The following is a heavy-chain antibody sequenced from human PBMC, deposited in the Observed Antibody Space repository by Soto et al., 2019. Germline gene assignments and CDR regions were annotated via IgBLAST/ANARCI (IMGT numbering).Heavy chain of an antibody. D-gene: IGHD4-17*01. J-gene: IGHJ4*02. CDR3: AKGPRYGDYRR. V-gene: IGHV3-30*18. CDR1: GFTFSSYG. Sequence: GGSLRLSCAASGFTFSSYGMHWVRQAPGKGLEWVAVISYDGSNKYYADSVKGRFTISRDNSKNTLYLQMNSLRAEETAVYYCAKGPRYGDYRRWGQGTLVTVSS. CDR2: ISYDGSNK.